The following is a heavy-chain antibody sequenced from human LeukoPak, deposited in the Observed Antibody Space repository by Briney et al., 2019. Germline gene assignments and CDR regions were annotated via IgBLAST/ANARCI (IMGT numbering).Heavy chain of an antibody. CDR3: ATVASNVFEY. Sequence: GGSLRLSCEASGSTLSNYLITWVRQAPGKGLEWVANIKPDGREKYYMPSVKGRFTISRDSAKNSFYLQMNSLRAEDTAVYYCATVASNVFEYWGQGTLVTVSS. CDR2: IKPDGREK. V-gene: IGHV3-7*03. CDR1: GSTLSNYL. D-gene: IGHD5-12*01. J-gene: IGHJ4*02.